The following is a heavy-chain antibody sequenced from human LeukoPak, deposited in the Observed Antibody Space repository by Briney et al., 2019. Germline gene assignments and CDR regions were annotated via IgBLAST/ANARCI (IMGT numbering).Heavy chain of an antibody. CDR1: GESFSGNY. V-gene: IGHV4-34*01. J-gene: IGHJ4*02. Sequence: PSETLSLTCAVYGESFSGNYWSWIRQPPGKGLEWIGEINPSGSTNYNPSLKSRVTMSVDRSKNQFSLGLTSVTAADTAVYYCARRSDRNNSPLRLWSQGTLVTVSS. CDR3: ARRSDRNNSPLRL. CDR2: INPSGST. D-gene: IGHD2/OR15-2a*01.